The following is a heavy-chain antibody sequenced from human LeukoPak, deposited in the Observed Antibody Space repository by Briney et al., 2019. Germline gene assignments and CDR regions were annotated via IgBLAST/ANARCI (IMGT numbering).Heavy chain of an antibody. V-gene: IGHV4-4*07. CDR2: IYTSGST. J-gene: IGHJ6*02. CDR3: ARAYYDFWSGYRYYYYYGMDV. Sequence: SETLSLTCTVSGGSISSYYWSWIRQPAGKGLEWIGRIYTSGSTNYNPSLKSRVTISVDTSKNQFSLKLSSVTAADTAVYYCARAYYDFWSGYRYYYYYGMDVWGQGTTVTVSS. D-gene: IGHD3-3*01. CDR1: GGSISSYY.